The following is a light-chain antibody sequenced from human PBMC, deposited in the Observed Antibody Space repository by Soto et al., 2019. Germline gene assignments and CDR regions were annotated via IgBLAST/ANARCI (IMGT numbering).Light chain of an antibody. Sequence: DIEMTQSPSTLSASVGDRVTITCRASESISRWLAWYQQKPGKVPKLLIYQASSLENGVQSRFRGGGSGKKFTRTISSLQTEDFSTYYCKLDSVYSSWTFGQGTKVEIK. CDR1: ESISRW. CDR2: QAS. V-gene: IGKV1-5*03. CDR3: KLDSVYSSWT. J-gene: IGKJ1*01.